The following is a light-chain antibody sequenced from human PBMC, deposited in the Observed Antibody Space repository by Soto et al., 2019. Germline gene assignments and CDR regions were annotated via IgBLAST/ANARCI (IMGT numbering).Light chain of an antibody. V-gene: IGKV3-20*01. CDR1: RSFASSY. Sequence: EIVLTRSAATLSLSPGERATLSCRASRSFASSYLAWYQHKPGQAPRLLIYAASSRATGIPDRFIGSGSGTDFTLTISRLEPDDSAVYYCHHYDSSPPYTFGKGTKVDIK. CDR2: AAS. CDR3: HHYDSSPPYT. J-gene: IGKJ2*01.